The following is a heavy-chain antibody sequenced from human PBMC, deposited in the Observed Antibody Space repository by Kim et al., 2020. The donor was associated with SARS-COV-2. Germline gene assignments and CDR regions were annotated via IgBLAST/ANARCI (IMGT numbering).Heavy chain of an antibody. CDR2: INAYNGNT. CDR1: GYTFTSYG. D-gene: IGHD2-15*01. J-gene: IGHJ6*02. Sequence: ASVKVSCKASGYTFTSYGISWVRQAPGQGLEWMGWINAYNGNTNYAQKLQGRVTMTTDTSTSTAYMELRSLRSDDTAVYYCARGPSGYCSGGSCLCYYYYGMDVWGQGTTPTVSS. CDR3: ARGPSGYCSGGSCLCYYYYGMDV. V-gene: IGHV1-18*01.